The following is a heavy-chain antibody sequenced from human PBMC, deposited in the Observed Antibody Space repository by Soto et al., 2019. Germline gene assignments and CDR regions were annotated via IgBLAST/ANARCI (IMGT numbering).Heavy chain of an antibody. V-gene: IGHV4-59*01. D-gene: IGHD2-2*01. J-gene: IGHJ4*02. CDR3: ASSPQYCSSTSCYPLLAY. Sequence: SETLSLTCTVSGGSISSSYWNWIRQPPGKGLEWIGYMYYSGSSNYNPSLKSRVTISVDTSKNQFSLKLSSVTAADTAVYYCASSPQYCSSTSCYPLLAYWGQGTLVTVSS. CDR1: GGSISSSY. CDR2: MYYSGSS.